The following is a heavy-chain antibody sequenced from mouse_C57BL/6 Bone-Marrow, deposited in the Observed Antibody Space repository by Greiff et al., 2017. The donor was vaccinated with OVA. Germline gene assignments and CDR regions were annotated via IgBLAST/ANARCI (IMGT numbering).Heavy chain of an antibody. J-gene: IGHJ2*01. Sequence: VQLKQSGAELVRPGASVKLSCTASGFNIKDDYMHWVKQRPEQGLEWIGWIDPENGDTEYASKFQGKATITADTSSNTAYRQLSSLTSEDTAVYYCTTWSLFDYWGQGTTLTVSA. D-gene: IGHD6-1*01. CDR3: TTWSLFDY. CDR1: GFNIKDDY. CDR2: IDPENGDT. V-gene: IGHV14-4*01.